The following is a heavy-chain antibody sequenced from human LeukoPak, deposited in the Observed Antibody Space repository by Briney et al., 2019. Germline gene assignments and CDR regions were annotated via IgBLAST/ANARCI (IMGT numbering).Heavy chain of an antibody. CDR2: ITGDGGTT. CDR1: GFTFADFA. Sequence: PGGSLRLSCAASGFTFADFAMHWVRQSPGKGLEWVSLITGDGGTTYYADSVKGRFTVSRDNSKNSLYLEMNSLRTDDTALYYCVKADLWMSLLPATGQSWGKGTTVTVSS. D-gene: IGHD3-22*01. V-gene: IGHV3-43*02. CDR3: VKADLWMSLLPATGQS. J-gene: IGHJ6*04.